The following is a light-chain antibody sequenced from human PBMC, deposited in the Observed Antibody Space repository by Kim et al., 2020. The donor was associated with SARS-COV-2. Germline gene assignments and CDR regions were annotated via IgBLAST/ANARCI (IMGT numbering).Light chain of an antibody. CDR1: QGISSY. CDR3: QQYYSSSFT. Sequence: ASTGDRVTITCRASQGISSYLAWYQQKPGKAPKLLISDASTLQSGVPSRFSGSGSGTDFTLTISCLQSEDFATYYCQQYYSSSFTFGGGTKVDIK. CDR2: DAS. J-gene: IGKJ4*01. V-gene: IGKV1-8*01.